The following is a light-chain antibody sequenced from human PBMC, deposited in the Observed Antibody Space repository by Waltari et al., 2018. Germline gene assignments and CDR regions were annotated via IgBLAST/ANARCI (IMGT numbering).Light chain of an antibody. Sequence: EIVLTQSPATLSLSPGDRATLSCRASQSVSSSLAWYQQTPGQAPRLLISGASSRATGIPDRFSCSGSGTDFTLTISSLEPEDFAVYYCQQYSNWPLTFGGGTKVEIK. CDR1: QSVSSS. CDR2: GAS. CDR3: QQYSNWPLT. J-gene: IGKJ4*01. V-gene: IGKV3-15*01.